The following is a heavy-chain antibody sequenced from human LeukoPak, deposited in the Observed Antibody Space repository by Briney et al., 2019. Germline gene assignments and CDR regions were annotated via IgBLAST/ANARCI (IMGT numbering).Heavy chain of an antibody. CDR3: ARNELISSNYYYYGMDV. V-gene: IGHV4-31*03. CDR1: GGSISSGGNY. J-gene: IGHJ6*02. CDR2: INYSGNA. Sequence: SQTLSLTCTVSGGSISSGGNYWTWIRQNPGKGLEWIGYINYSGNAYYNPSLKSRVTISVDTSKNQFSLKLSSVTAADTAVYYCARNELISSNYYYYGMDVWGQGTTVTVFS.